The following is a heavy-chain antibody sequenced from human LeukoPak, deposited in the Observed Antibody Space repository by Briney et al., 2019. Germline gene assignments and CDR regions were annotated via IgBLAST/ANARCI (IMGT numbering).Heavy chain of an antibody. D-gene: IGHD6-19*01. CDR3: ARSAVAGTGNWFDP. CDR2: INHSGST. CDR1: DGSFSAYS. Sequence: SETLSLTCAVYDGSFSAYSWSWIRQPPGKGLEWIGEINHSGSTNYNPSLKSRVTISVDTSKNQFSLKLSSVTAADTAVYYCARSAVAGTGNWFDPWGQGTLVTVSS. V-gene: IGHV4-34*01. J-gene: IGHJ5*02.